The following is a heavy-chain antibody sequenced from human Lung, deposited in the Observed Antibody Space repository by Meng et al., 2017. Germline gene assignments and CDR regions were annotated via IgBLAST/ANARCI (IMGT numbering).Heavy chain of an antibody. Sequence: QEQLVQSGAEVKKPGATVKLTGKAYGGTISRYAISWVRQAPGQGLEWMGGIIPIFGTANYAQKFQGRVTITEDKSTSTAYMELSSLRTEDTAVYYCARKGYSSSSGNDYWGQGTLVTVSS. V-gene: IGHV1-69*06. CDR2: IIPIFGTA. CDR1: GGTISRYA. D-gene: IGHD6-6*01. CDR3: ARKGYSSSSGNDY. J-gene: IGHJ4*02.